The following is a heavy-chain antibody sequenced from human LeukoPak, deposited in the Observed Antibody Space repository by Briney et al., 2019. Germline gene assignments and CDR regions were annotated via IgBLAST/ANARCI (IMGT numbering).Heavy chain of an antibody. CDR3: ARGGGDGSSWYFVY. J-gene: IGHJ4*02. CDR2: IYSGGST. V-gene: IGHV3-53*04. Sequence: GGSLRLSCAASGFTVSSNYMSWVRQAPGKGLEWVSVIYSGGSTYYADSVKGRFTISRHNSKNTLYLQMNSLRAEDTAVYYCARGGGDGSSWYFVYWGQGTLVTVSS. CDR1: GFTVSSNY. D-gene: IGHD6-13*01.